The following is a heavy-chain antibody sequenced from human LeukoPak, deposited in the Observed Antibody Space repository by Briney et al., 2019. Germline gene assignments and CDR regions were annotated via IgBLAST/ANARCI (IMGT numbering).Heavy chain of an antibody. V-gene: IGHV1-18*01. CDR1: GYTFTSYG. J-gene: IGHJ6*02. Sequence: ASVKVSCKASGYTFTSYGISWVRQAPGQGLEWMGWISAYNGNTNYAQKPQGRVTMTTDTSTSTAYMELRSLRSDDTAVYYCARELRTYYYYYGMDVWGQGTTVTVSS. CDR2: ISAYNGNT. CDR3: ARELRTYYYYYGMDV. D-gene: IGHD5-12*01.